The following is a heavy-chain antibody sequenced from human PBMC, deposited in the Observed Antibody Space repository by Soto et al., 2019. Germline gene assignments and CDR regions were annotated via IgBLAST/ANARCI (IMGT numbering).Heavy chain of an antibody. J-gene: IGHJ4*02. Sequence: QVQLVQSGAEAKKPGASVRVSCKAFGYSFTNYYMHWVRQVPGQGLEWMGMINPKIGSTSYTQKFRDRVTMTRDTSTSTVYMELSSLRSEDTAVYYCARRLGATAPFFDSWGQGTLVSVSS. CDR2: INPKIGST. CDR1: GYSFTNYY. D-gene: IGHD1-26*01. V-gene: IGHV1-46*01. CDR3: ARRLGATAPFFDS.